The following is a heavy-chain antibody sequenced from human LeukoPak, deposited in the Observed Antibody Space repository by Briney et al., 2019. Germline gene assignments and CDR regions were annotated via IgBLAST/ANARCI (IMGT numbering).Heavy chain of an antibody. CDR1: GGTFSSYA. J-gene: IGHJ4*02. Sequence: ASVTVSCKASGGTFSSYAISWVRQAPGQGLEWMGRIIPIFGIANYAQKFQGRVTITADKSTSTAYMELSSLRSEDTAVYYCAREGYSYGNVWGQGTLVSVSS. V-gene: IGHV1-69*10. CDR3: AREGYSYGNV. D-gene: IGHD5-18*01. CDR2: IIPIFGIA.